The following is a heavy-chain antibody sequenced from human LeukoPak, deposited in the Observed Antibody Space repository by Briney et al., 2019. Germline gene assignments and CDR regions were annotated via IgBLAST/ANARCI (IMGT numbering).Heavy chain of an antibody. V-gene: IGHV4-61*08. Sequence: SETLSLTCTVSGGSISSGDYYWSWVRQPPGKGLEWIGYIFYNGNTNYNPSLKGRVTISLDTPKNQISLKLTSVTAADTAVYYCARVQTTVPDYWGQGTLVTVSS. CDR2: IFYNGNT. D-gene: IGHD4-17*01. J-gene: IGHJ4*02. CDR3: ARVQTTVPDY. CDR1: GGSISSGDYY.